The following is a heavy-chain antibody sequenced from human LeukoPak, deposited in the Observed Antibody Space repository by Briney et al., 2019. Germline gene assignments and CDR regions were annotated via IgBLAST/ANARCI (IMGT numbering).Heavy chain of an antibody. CDR1: GGSISSSSYY. CDR3: ARVTYYDFWSGYYASSWFDP. Sequence: SEALSLTCTVSGGSISSSSYYWSWIRQPPGKGLEWIGYIYYSGSTNYNPSLKSRVTISVDTSKNQFSLKLSSVTAADTAVYYCARVTYYDFWSGYYASSWFDPWGQGTLVTVSS. V-gene: IGHV4-61*01. D-gene: IGHD3-3*01. CDR2: IYYSGST. J-gene: IGHJ5*02.